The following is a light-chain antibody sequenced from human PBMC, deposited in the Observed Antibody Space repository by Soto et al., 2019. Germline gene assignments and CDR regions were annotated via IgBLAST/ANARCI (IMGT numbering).Light chain of an antibody. CDR3: QTWGTGIVV. V-gene: IGLV4-69*01. J-gene: IGLJ2*01. CDR1: SGHSSYA. Sequence: QLVLTQSPSASASLGASVKLTCTLSSGHSSYAIAWHQQQPEKGPRYLMNVNSDGSHSKGDVIPDRFSGSSSGAERYLTISSLQSEDEADYYCQTWGTGIVVFGGGTKLTVL. CDR2: VNSDGSH.